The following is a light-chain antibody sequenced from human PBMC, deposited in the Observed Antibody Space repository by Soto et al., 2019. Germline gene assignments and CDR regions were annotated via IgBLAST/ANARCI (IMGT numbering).Light chain of an antibody. J-gene: IGKJ2*01. CDR1: QSISSY. CDR3: QHSYSSLYT. V-gene: IGKV1-39*01. Sequence: DIQMTQSPSSLSASVGDRVTITCRASQSISSYLNWYQQKPGKAPKLLIYAASSLQSGVPSRFSGSGSGTDFNLTISSLQPEDFATYFCQHSYSSLYTFGQGTKLEIK. CDR2: AAS.